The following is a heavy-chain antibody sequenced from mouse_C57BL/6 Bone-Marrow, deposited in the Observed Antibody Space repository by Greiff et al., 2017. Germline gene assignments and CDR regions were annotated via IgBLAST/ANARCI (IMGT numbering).Heavy chain of an antibody. Sequence: EVQLQQSGPELVKPGASVKISCKASGYTFTDYYMNWVKQSHGKSLEWIGDINPNNGGTSYNQKFKGKATLTVDKSSSTAYMGLRSLTSEDSAVYYCARHETGAYWGQGTLVTVSA. V-gene: IGHV1-26*01. CDR3: ARHETGAY. CDR2: INPNNGGT. CDR1: GYTFTDYY. J-gene: IGHJ3*01.